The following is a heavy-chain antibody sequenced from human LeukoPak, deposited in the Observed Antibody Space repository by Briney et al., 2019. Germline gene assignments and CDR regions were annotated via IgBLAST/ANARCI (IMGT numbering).Heavy chain of an antibody. CDR1: GFTFNTYA. V-gene: IGHV3-21*01. J-gene: IGHJ2*01. CDR2: ISSSSNYI. Sequence: EGSLRLSCAASGFTFNTYAMSWVRQAPGRGLEWVSSISSSSNYIYYADSVKGRFTISRDNAKNSLYLQMNSLRAEDTAVYYCARDAVVVSASPSYWYFDLWGRGTLVTVSS. D-gene: IGHD2-15*01. CDR3: ARDAVVVSASPSYWYFDL.